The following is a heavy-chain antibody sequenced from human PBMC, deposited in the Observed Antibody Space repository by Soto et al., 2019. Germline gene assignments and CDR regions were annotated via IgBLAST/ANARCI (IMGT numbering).Heavy chain of an antibody. CDR3: ARVPWGSSSWTQWYYFDY. J-gene: IGHJ4*02. D-gene: IGHD6-13*01. Sequence: ASVKVSCKASGGTFSSYAISWVRQAPGQGLEWMGGIIPIFGTANYAQKFQGRVTITADKSTSTAYMELSSLRSEDTAVYYCARVPWGSSSWTQWYYFDYWGQGTLVTVSS. V-gene: IGHV1-69*06. CDR2: IIPIFGTA. CDR1: GGTFSSYA.